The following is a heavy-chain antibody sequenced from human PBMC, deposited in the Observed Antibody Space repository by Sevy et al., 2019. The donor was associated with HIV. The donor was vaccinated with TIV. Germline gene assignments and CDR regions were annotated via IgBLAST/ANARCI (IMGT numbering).Heavy chain of an antibody. CDR3: ARLVCSSTSCYSYYYYGMDV. J-gene: IGHJ6*02. CDR2: IKQDGSEK. CDR1: GFTFSNYA. Sequence: GGSLRLSCAASGFTFSNYAMHWVRQAPGKGLEWVANIKQDGSEKYYVDSVKGRFTISRDNAKNSLYLQMNSLRAEDTAVYYCARLVCSSTSCYSYYYYGMDVWGQGTTVTVSS. D-gene: IGHD2-2*01. V-gene: IGHV3-7*03.